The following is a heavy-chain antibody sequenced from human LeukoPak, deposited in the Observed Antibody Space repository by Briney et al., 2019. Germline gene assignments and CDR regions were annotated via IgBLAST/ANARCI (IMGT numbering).Heavy chain of an antibody. D-gene: IGHD3-3*01. J-gene: IGHJ5*02. CDR2: ISSSSSTI. CDR3: ASSYDFWSGYLSLGWFDP. CDR1: GFTFSSYS. Sequence: GGSLRLSCAASGFTFSSYSMNWVRQAPGKGLEWVSYISSSSSTIYYADSVKGRFTISRDNAKNSLYLQMNSLRAEDTAVYYCASSYDFWSGYLSLGWFDPWGQGTLVTVSS. V-gene: IGHV3-48*01.